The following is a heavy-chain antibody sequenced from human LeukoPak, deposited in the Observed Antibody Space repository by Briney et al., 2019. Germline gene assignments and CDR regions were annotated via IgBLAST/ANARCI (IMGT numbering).Heavy chain of an antibody. CDR2: IKGDGSDI. Sequence: PGESLRLSCAASGLTFTTYSMTWVRQAPGRGLEWVARIKGDGSDIHYVDSVKGRFTISRDNARNSLYLQMNSLRAEDTAVYYCAREWWFLDYWGQGTLVTVSS. CDR3: AREWWFLDY. J-gene: IGHJ4*02. CDR1: GLTFTTYS. V-gene: IGHV3-7*05. D-gene: IGHD2-15*01.